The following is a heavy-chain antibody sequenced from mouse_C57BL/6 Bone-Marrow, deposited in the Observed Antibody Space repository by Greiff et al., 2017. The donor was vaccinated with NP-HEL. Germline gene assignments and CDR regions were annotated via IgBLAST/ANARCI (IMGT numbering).Heavy chain of an antibody. Sequence: VQLQQSGPELVKPGASVKISCKASGYTFTDYYMNWVKQSHGKSLEWIGDINPNNGGTSYNQKFKGKATLTVDKSSSTAYMELRSLTSEDSAVYYCARPLYYGKAMDYWGQGTSVTVSS. J-gene: IGHJ4*01. D-gene: IGHD1-1*01. CDR1: GYTFTDYY. CDR3: ARPLYYGKAMDY. CDR2: INPNNGGT. V-gene: IGHV1-26*01.